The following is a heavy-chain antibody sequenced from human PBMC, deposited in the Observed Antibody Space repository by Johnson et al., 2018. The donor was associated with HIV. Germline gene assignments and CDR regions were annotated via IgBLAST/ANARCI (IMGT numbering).Heavy chain of an antibody. J-gene: IGHJ3*02. CDR1: GFSFSSYA. CDR3: AKDCVGVWWSRGTFDI. CDR2: VSYDGSER. D-gene: IGHD2-21*01. V-gene: IGHV3-30*04. Sequence: QVQLVESGGGVVRPGGSLRLSCAASGFSFSSYAMHWVRQAPGKGLEWVAIVSYDGSERYYADSVKGRFTISRDSSKNTLYLQMNSLRAEDTAVYYCAKDCVGVWWSRGTFDIWGQGTMVTVSS.